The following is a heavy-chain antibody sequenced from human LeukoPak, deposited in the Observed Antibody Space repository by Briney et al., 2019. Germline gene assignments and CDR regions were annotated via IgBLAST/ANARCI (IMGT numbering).Heavy chain of an antibody. CDR1: GFTFSSYS. D-gene: IGHD1-1*01. J-gene: IGHJ4*02. CDR3: AKARTGIVVPFDY. Sequence: GGSLRLSCAASGFTFSSYSMNWVRQAPGKGLEWVSSIGSSSSYIYYADSVKGRFTISRDNAKNSLYLQINSLRAEDTAVYYCAKARTGIVVPFDYWGQGTLVTVSS. CDR2: IGSSSSYI. V-gene: IGHV3-21*01.